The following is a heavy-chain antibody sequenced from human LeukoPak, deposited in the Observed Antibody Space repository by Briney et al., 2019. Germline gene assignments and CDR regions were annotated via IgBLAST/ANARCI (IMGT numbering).Heavy chain of an antibody. D-gene: IGHD3-10*01. V-gene: IGHV3-74*01. CDR3: ARAVGYGAGSYGFDI. CDR2: IIRDGTGT. J-gene: IGHJ3*02. CDR1: GFTLSSKV. Sequence: RSGGSLRLSCAASGFTLSSKVMHWVRQAPGTGLVWVSRIIRDGTGTDYADSVKGRFTISRDIATNTLYLQMNSLRAEDTAVYYCARAVGYGAGSYGFDIWGQGTTVTVSS.